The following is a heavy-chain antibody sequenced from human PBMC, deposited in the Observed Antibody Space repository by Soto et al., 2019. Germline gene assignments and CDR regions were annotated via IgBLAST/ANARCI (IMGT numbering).Heavy chain of an antibody. J-gene: IGHJ3*02. CDR2: IYYGGNT. Sequence: TSETLSLTCTVSGASISSSSYFWGWIRQPPGKGLEWLGSIYYGGNTYYNPSLKSGVTISVDTSKNQFSLKLSSVTAADTAVYYCARELGLVVTNGDAFDIWGQGTMVTVSS. D-gene: IGHD3-22*01. CDR3: ARELGLVVTNGDAFDI. CDR1: GASISSSSYF. V-gene: IGHV4-39*07.